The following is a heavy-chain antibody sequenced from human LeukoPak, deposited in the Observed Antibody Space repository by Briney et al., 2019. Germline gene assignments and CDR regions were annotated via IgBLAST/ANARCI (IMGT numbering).Heavy chain of an antibody. D-gene: IGHD2-8*02. Sequence: GGSLRLSCAASGFTFSSFAMHWVRQAPGKGLEWVAILSYDGSNNYYADSVKGRFSISRDNSKNTLFLQMNSLRVEDTAVYFCARGYRLYCIGDGCYYDRSNIIDYWGQGTLVTVSS. J-gene: IGHJ4*02. CDR2: LSYDGSNN. V-gene: IGHV3-30-3*01. CDR1: GFTFSSFA. CDR3: ARGYRLYCIGDGCYYDRSNIIDY.